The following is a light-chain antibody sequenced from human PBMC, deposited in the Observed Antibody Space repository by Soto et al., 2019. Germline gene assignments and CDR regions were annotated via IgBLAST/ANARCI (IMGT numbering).Light chain of an antibody. V-gene: IGKV3-15*01. Sequence: EIVMTQSPVTLSMSPGERATLSCRAGQSVSSNLAWYQQKPGQAPRLLIYGASTRATGIPARFTGSGSGTEFTLTISSLQFDDSAVYYCQQYNNWWKFGQGTKVDI. CDR3: QQYNNWWK. J-gene: IGKJ1*01. CDR2: GAS. CDR1: QSVSSN.